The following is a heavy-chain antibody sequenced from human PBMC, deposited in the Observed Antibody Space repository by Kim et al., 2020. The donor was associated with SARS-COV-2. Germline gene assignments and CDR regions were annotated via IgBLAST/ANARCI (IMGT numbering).Heavy chain of an antibody. CDR3: ARGAYGDYGLDY. D-gene: IGHD4-17*01. J-gene: IGHJ4*02. V-gene: IGHV3-30*01. Sequence: YYADSVKGRFTISRDNSKNTLYLQMNSLRAEDTAVYYCARGAYGDYGLDYWGQGTLVTVSS.